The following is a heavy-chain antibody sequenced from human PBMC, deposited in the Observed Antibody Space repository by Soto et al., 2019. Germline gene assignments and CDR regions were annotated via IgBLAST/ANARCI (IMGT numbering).Heavy chain of an antibody. V-gene: IGHV4-59*01. D-gene: IGHD2-2*01. CDR3: ARGLRRQLLNWFDP. CDR1: GGSISSYY. J-gene: IGHJ5*02. CDR2: IYYIGST. Sequence: SETLSLTCTVSGGSISSYYWSWIRQPPGKGLEWIGYIYYIGSTNYNPSLKSRVTISVDTSKNQFSLKLSSVTTADTAVYYCARGLRRQLLNWFDPWGQGTLVTVSS.